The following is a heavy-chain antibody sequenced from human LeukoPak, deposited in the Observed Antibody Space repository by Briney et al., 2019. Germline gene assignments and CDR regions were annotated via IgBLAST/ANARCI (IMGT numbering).Heavy chain of an antibody. CDR2: ISVYNGHT. J-gene: IGHJ3*02. Sequence: ASVKVSCEASAYTFTSYGISWVRQAPGQGLEWMGWISVYNGHTNYAQNLQGRVTMTTDTSTSTAYMELRSLRSDDTAVYYCARGGRWELPRPYAFDIWGQGTMVTVSS. D-gene: IGHD1-26*01. V-gene: IGHV1-18*01. CDR3: ARGGRWELPRPYAFDI. CDR1: AYTFTSYG.